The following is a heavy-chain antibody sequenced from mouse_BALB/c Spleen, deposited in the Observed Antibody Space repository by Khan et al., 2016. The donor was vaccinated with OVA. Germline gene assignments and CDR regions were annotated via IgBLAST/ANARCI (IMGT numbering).Heavy chain of an antibody. V-gene: IGHV1-7*01. CDR2: INPTSGFT. J-gene: IGHJ2*01. CDR3: ARDRIDY. CDR1: GYTFTTYW. Sequence: QVQLQQSGAELAKPGASVKMSCKASGYTFTTYWMHWVKQRPGQGLEWIGYINPTSGFTDYNQKCKDKATLTADKSSSTAYMQLSSLTSDDSAVYYCARDRIDYGGQGTTLTVSS.